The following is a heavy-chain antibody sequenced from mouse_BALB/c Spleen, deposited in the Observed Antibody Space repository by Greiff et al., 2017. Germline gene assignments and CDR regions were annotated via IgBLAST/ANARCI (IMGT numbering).Heavy chain of an antibody. V-gene: IGHV1S137*01. CDR2: ISTYYGDA. CDR1: GYTFTDYA. D-gene: IGHD2-3*01. Sequence: QVQLQQSGAELVRPGVSVKISCKGSGYTFTDYAMHWVKQSHAKSPEWIGVISTYYGDASYNQKFKGKATMTVDKSSSTAYMELARLTSEDSAIYYCARRLLHAMDYWGQGTSVTVSS. CDR3: ARRLLHAMDY. J-gene: IGHJ4*01.